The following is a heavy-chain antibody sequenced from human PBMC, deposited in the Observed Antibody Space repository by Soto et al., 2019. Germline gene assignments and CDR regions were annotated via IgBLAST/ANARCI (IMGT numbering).Heavy chain of an antibody. V-gene: IGHV3-23*01. CDR1: GFTFSSYA. CDR2: ISGSGGST. Sequence: ASGFTFSSYAMSWVRQAPGKGLEWVSAISGSGGSTYYADSVKGRFTISRDNSKNTLYLQMNSLRAEDAAVYYCAKANYVIAVAPKYYFDYWGQGTLVTVSS. CDR3: AKANYVIAVAPKYYFDY. D-gene: IGHD6-19*01. J-gene: IGHJ4*02.